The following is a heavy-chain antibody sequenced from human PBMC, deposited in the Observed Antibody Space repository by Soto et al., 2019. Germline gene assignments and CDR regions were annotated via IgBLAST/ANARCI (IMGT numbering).Heavy chain of an antibody. CDR1: GFTFSSYG. J-gene: IGHJ4*02. Sequence: GGSLRLSCAASGFTFSSYGMHWVRQAPGKGLEWVAVIWYDGSNKYYADSVKGRFTISRDNSKNTLYLQMNSLRAEDTAVYYCARDSHGSGSYFPYYFDYWGQGTLVTVSS. D-gene: IGHD3-10*01. CDR3: ARDSHGSGSYFPYYFDY. V-gene: IGHV3-33*01. CDR2: IWYDGSNK.